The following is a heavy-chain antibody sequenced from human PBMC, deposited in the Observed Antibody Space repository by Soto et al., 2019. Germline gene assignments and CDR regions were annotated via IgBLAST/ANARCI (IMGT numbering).Heavy chain of an antibody. CDR3: ARERRAYDSSGYYSI. V-gene: IGHV3-66*01. J-gene: IGHJ1*01. Sequence: PGGSLILSCAASGFTVSSNYMSWVRQAPGKGLEWVSVIYSGGSTYYADSVKGRFTISRDNSKNTLYLQMNSLRAEDTAVYYCARERRAYDSSGYYSIWGQGNLV. CDR1: GFTVSSNY. D-gene: IGHD3-22*01. CDR2: IYSGGST.